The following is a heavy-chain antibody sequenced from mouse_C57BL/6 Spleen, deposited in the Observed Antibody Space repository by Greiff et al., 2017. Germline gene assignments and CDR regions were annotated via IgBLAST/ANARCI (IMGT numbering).Heavy chain of an antibody. J-gene: IGHJ3*01. CDR3: ARIGSKSWFAY. V-gene: IGHV1-52*01. CDR1: GYTFTSYW. D-gene: IGHD1-1*01. Sequence: QVQLQQPGAELVRPGSSVKLSCKASGYTFTSYWMHWVKQRPIQGLEWIGNIDPSDSDTHYNQKFKDKATLTVDKSSSTAYMQLSSLTSEDSAVYYCARIGSKSWFAYWGQGTLVTVSA. CDR2: IDPSDSDT.